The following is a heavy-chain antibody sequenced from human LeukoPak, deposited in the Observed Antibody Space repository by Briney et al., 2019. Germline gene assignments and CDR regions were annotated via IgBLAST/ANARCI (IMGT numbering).Heavy chain of an antibody. J-gene: IGHJ4*02. Sequence: GGSLRLSCAASGFTFSSYWMHWVRQAPGKGLVWASRINSDGSSTSYADSVKGRFTISRDNAKNTLYLQMNSLRAEDTAVYYCARGAGDSYGLTTFDYWGQGTLVTVSS. CDR3: ARGAGDSYGLTTFDY. CDR1: GFTFSSYW. CDR2: INSDGSST. V-gene: IGHV3-74*01. D-gene: IGHD5-18*01.